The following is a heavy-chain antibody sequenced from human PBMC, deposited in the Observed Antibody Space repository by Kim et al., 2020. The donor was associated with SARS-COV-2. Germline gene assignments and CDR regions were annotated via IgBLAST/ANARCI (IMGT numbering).Heavy chain of an antibody. V-gene: IGHV4-59*01. Sequence: SETLSLTCTVSVGSINSDFWTWIRQPPGKGLEWIGYIRYTGRTEYNPSLRSRVAIFLDPPKTHFSLRLSSVTAADTAVYFCARLPDISGWPFDSWGQGILVPVSS. CDR1: VGSINSDF. D-gene: IGHD6-19*01. CDR3: ARLPDISGWPFDS. CDR2: IRYTGRT. J-gene: IGHJ4*02.